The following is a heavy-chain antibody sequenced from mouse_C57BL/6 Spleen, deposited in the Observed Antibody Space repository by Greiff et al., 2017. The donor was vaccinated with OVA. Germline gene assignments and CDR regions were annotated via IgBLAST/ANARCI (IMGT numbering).Heavy chain of an antibody. CDR2: INYDGSST. CDR3: ARDRREVVANWYFDV. CDR1: GFTFSDYY. D-gene: IGHD1-1*01. J-gene: IGHJ1*03. V-gene: IGHV5-16*01. Sequence: EVKLMESEGGLVQPGSSMKLSCTASGFTFSDYYMAWVRQVPEKGLEWVANINYDGSSTYYLDSLKSRFIISRDNAKNILYLQMSSLKSEDTATYYCARDRREVVANWYFDVWGTGTTVTVSS.